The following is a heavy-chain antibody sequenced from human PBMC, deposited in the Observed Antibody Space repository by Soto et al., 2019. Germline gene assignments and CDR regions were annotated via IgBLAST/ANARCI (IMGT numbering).Heavy chain of an antibody. CDR1: GGSISSYY. V-gene: IGHV4-59*01. CDR2: IYYSGST. Sequence: SETLSLTCTVSGGSISSYYWTWIRQPPGKGLEWIGYIYYSGSTNYNPSLESRATIFADKSGSHFSLNLTSVTADDTAVYYCARRDYAIDSWGRGTLVTVSS. CDR3: ARRDYAIDS. J-gene: IGHJ4*02. D-gene: IGHD4-17*01.